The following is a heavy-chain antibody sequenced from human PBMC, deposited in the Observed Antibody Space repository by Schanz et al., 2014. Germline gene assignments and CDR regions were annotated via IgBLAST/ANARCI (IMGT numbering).Heavy chain of an antibody. V-gene: IGHV3-11*01. Sequence: QMQLVESGGGLVKPGGSLRLSCVASGFSFSDSFMSWIRQTPEKGLEWIAFMSHSGGVIYYADSVKGRFTISRDNSKNTLYLQMNSLRPEDTAVYYCAKYRGYYRVSGSYRELEYWGQGTLVTVSS. CDR3: AKYRGYYRVSGSYRELEY. CDR2: MSHSGGVI. CDR1: GFSFSDSF. D-gene: IGHD3-10*01. J-gene: IGHJ4*02.